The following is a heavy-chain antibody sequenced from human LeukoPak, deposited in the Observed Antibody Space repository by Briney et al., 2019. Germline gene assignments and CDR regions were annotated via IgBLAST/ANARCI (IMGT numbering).Heavy chain of an antibody. CDR1: GGSISSYY. CDR2: IYYSGST. CDR3: ARRKALAGPFDY. D-gene: IGHD6-19*01. V-gene: IGHV4-59*08. Sequence: SETLSLTCTVSGGSISSYYWSWVRQPPGKGLECIGNIYYSGSTNYNPSLKSRVTILVDTSKNQFSLKLSSVIAADTAVYYCARRKALAGPFDYWGQGTLVTVSS. J-gene: IGHJ4*02.